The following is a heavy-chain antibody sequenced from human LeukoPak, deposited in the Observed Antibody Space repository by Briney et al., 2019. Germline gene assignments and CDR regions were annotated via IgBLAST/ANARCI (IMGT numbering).Heavy chain of an antibody. CDR1: GGSISSYY. CDR2: IYYSGST. V-gene: IGHV4-59*01. Sequence: PSETLSLTCTVSGGSISSYYWSWIRQPPGKGLEWIGYIYYSGSTNYNPSLKSRVTISVDTSKNQFSLKLSSVTAADTAVYYCARDLAGSGYYSGPRAFDIWGQGTMVTVSS. CDR3: ARDLAGSGYYSGPRAFDI. J-gene: IGHJ3*02. D-gene: IGHD3-22*01.